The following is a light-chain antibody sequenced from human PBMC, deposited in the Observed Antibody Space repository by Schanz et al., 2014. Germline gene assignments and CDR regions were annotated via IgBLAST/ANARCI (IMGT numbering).Light chain of an antibody. CDR2: DVS. CDR3: MSFTTTLGV. V-gene: IGLV2-14*03. CDR1: VGGYDS. Sequence: QSVLTQPASVSGSPGQSITISCTDVGGYDSVSWYQHLPSKAPKVIIHDVSYRPSGISNRFSGSKSGNTASLTISGLQAEDEADYYCMSFTTTLGVFGGGTKVTVL. J-gene: IGLJ3*02.